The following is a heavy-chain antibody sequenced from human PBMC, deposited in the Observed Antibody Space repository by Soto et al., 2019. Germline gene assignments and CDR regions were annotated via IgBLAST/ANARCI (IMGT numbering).Heavy chain of an antibody. J-gene: IGHJ4*02. CDR3: ARVLVPVGSRALIDY. V-gene: IGHV1-3*01. CDR1: GYTFTSYA. D-gene: IGHD2-8*02. Sequence: GASVKVSCKASGYTFTSYAMHWVRQAPGQRLEWMGWINAGNGNTKYSQKFQGRVTITRDTSASTAYMELSSLRSEDTAVYYCARVLVPVGSRALIDYWGQGTLVTVSS. CDR2: INAGNGNT.